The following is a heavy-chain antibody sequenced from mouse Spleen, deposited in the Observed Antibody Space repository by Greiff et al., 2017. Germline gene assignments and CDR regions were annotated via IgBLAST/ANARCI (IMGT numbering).Heavy chain of an antibody. D-gene: IGHD1-1*01. Sequence: QVQLQQSGAELARPGASVKLSCKASGYTFTSYGISWVKQRTGQGLEWIGEIYPRSGNTYYNEKFKGKATLTADKSSSTAYMELRSLKSEDSAVYFCARSTLLYYYDSSHLYCCVWGTGTADTVSS. CDR3: ARSTLLYYYDSSHLYCCV. J-gene: IGHJ1*03. CDR2: IYPRSGNT. V-gene: IGHV1-81*01. CDR1: GYTFTSYG.